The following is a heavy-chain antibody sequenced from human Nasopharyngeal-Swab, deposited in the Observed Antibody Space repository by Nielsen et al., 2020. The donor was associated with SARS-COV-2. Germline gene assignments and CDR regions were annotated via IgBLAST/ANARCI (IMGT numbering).Heavy chain of an antibody. J-gene: IGHJ3*02. CDR1: GVTLSNYW. CDR2: INTDASRT. V-gene: IGHV3-74*01. Sequence: ESLKISRAASGVTLSNYWIHWGRQTPGKGLLWVSRINTDASRTSYADSVKGGFTISRDNAKNTVYLQMNSLRGEDTAVYYCTRVDVHDAFDMWGQGTMVTVSS. D-gene: IGHD3-16*01. CDR3: TRVDVHDAFDM.